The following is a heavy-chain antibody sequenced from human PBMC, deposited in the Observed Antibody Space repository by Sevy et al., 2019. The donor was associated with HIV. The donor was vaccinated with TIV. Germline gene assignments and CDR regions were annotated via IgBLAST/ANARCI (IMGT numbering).Heavy chain of an antibody. CDR3: ARLDAPDYDFWSGYYSSNYYYYGMDV. V-gene: IGHV1-18*01. Sequence: ASVKVSCKASGYTFTSYGISWVRQAPGQGLEWMGWISAYNGNTNYAQTLQGRVTMTTDTSTSTAYMELRSLRSDDTAVYYCARLDAPDYDFWSGYYSSNYYYYGMDVWGQGTTVTVSS. J-gene: IGHJ6*02. CDR1: GYTFTSYG. CDR2: ISAYNGNT. D-gene: IGHD3-3*01.